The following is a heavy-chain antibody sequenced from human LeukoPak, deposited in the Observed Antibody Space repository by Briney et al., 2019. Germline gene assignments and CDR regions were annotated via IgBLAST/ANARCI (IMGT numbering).Heavy chain of an antibody. CDR2: IRSKANSYAT. J-gene: IGHJ4*02. Sequence: PGGSLRLSCAASGFTFSGSAMHWVRQASGKGLEWVGRIRSKANSYATAYAASVKGRFTISRDDSKNTAYLQMSSLKTEDTAVYYCTSSDSGSYYGDYFDYWGQGTLVTVSS. D-gene: IGHD1-26*01. CDR3: TSSDSGSYYGDYFDY. CDR1: GFTFSGSA. V-gene: IGHV3-73*01.